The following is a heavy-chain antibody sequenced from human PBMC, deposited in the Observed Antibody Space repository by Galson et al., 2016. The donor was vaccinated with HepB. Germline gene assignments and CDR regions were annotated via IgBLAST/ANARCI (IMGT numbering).Heavy chain of an antibody. CDR1: GASISSTDW. CDR3: ARFWNGNYFDY. CDR2: VYQNGNT. Sequence: ETLSLTCAVSGASISSTDWWSWVRQPPGKGLEWIGEVYQNGNTNYKPSLKSRVTISVDKSKNQFSLRLSSVTAADTAGYYCARFWNGNYFDYWGQGTLVTVSS. D-gene: IGHD3-3*01. J-gene: IGHJ4*02. V-gene: IGHV4-4*02.